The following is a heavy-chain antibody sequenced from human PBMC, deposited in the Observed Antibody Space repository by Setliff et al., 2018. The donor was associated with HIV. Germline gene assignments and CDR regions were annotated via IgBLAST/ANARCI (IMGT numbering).Heavy chain of an antibody. CDR3: ARVPGYSSGASYMDV. D-gene: IGHD6-19*01. CDR1: GGSFSGYY. V-gene: IGHV4-34*01. Sequence: SETLSLTCAVYGGSFSGYYWSWIRQTPGKGLAWIGEIDHSGITKYNPSLKRRVTISVDTSKNQFSLKLRSVTAADTAVYYCARVPGYSSGASYMDVWGKGTTVTVSS. CDR2: IDHSGIT. J-gene: IGHJ6*03.